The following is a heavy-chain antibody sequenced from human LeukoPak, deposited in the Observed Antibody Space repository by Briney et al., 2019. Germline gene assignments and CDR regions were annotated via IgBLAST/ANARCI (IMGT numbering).Heavy chain of an antibody. D-gene: IGHD2-15*01. CDR1: GYTFTSYD. Sequence: ASVNASCKASGYTFTSYDINWVRQATGQGLEWMGWMNPNSGNTGYAQKFQGRVTMTTNTSISTAYMELSSLRSEDTAVYYCARGECSGGSCYSGYWGQGTLVTVSS. CDR3: ARGECSGGSCYSGY. CDR2: MNPNSGNT. J-gene: IGHJ4*02. V-gene: IGHV1-8*01.